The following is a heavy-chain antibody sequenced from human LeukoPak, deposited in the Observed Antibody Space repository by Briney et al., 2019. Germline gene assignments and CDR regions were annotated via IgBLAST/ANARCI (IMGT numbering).Heavy chain of an antibody. D-gene: IGHD4-17*01. CDR1: GFTFSDYW. J-gene: IGHJ4*02. V-gene: IGHV3-7*01. CDR2: IKEDGSQT. CDR3: AKDYYGDYTQPGDY. Sequence: PGGSLRLSCAASGFTFSDYWMNWVRQAPGKGLEWVAIIKEDGSQTNYVDSVKGRFTISRDNSKNSLYLQMNSLRAEDTAVYYCAKDYYGDYTQPGDYWGQGTLVTVSS.